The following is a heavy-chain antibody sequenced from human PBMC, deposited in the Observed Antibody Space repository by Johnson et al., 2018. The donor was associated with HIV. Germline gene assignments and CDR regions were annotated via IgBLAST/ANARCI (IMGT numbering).Heavy chain of an antibody. CDR2: IKSKTDGVTT. D-gene: IGHD6-19*01. V-gene: IGHV3-15*01. J-gene: IGHJ3*02. CDR1: GFTFSNAW. Sequence: EVQLVESGGGLVKPGGSLRLSCAGSGFTFSNAWMSWVRQAPGNGLEWVGRIKSKTDGVTTDYAAPVKGRLTIARDGSKNTLYLQMNSLKTEDTAVYYGTIRYSSCWYDAFDIWGQGTMVTVSS. CDR3: TIRYSSCWYDAFDI.